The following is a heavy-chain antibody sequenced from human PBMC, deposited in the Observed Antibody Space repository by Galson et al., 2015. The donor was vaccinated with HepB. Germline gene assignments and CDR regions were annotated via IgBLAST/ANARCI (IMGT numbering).Heavy chain of an antibody. Sequence: SVKVSCKASGYTFTNFAIHWVRQAPGQRFEWMGWINGGNHNTRYSQRFQDRVTLTSDTSTSMVFLELSSLRSEDTALYYCAGLHDSGYYWDYWGQGTLVTVSS. V-gene: IGHV1-3*01. D-gene: IGHD3-3*01. CDR1: GYTFTNFA. CDR3: AGLHDSGYYWDY. J-gene: IGHJ4*02. CDR2: INGGNHNT.